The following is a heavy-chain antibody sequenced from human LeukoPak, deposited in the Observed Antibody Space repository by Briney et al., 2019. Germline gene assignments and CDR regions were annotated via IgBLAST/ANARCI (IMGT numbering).Heavy chain of an antibody. CDR1: GFTFSSYA. D-gene: IGHD4-17*01. V-gene: IGHV3-30-3*01. Sequence: PGGSLRLSCAASGFTFSSYAMHWVRQAPGKGLEWVAVISYDGSNKYYADSVKGRFTISRDNSKNTLYLQMNSLRAEDTAVYYCARAGADYGDSQNWFDPWGQGTLVTVSS. CDR2: ISYDGSNK. J-gene: IGHJ5*02. CDR3: ARAGADYGDSQNWFDP.